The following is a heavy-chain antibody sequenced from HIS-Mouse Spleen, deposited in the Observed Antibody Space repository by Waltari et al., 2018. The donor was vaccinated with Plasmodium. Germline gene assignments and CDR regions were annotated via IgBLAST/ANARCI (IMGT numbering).Heavy chain of an antibody. J-gene: IGHJ4*02. CDR2: IKQDGSEK. CDR3: ARAIVFDY. CDR1: GFTFSSYW. Sequence: EVQLVESGGGLVQPGGSLRLSCAASGFTFSSYWMSWVRQAPGKGLEGGANIKQDGSEKYYVDSVKGRLTSARDNAKNSLYLQMNSLRAEDTAVYYCARAIVFDYWGQGTLVTVSS. D-gene: IGHD3-16*02. V-gene: IGHV3-7*01.